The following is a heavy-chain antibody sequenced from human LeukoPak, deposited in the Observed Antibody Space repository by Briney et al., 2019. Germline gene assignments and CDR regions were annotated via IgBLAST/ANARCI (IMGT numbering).Heavy chain of an antibody. J-gene: IGHJ3*02. CDR2: IYHSGST. D-gene: IGHD3-22*01. CDR3: AGLYYYDSSGRDAFDI. CDR1: GYSISSGYY. V-gene: IGHV4-38-2*02. Sequence: PSETLSLTCTVSGYSISSGYYWGWIRQPPGKGLEWIGSIYHSGSTYYNPSLKSRVTISVDTSKNQFSLKLSSVTAADTAVYYCAGLYYYDSSGRDAFDIWGQGTMVTVSS.